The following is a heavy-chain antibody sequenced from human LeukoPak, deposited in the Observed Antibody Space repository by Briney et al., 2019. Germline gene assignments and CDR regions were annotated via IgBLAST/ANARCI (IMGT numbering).Heavy chain of an antibody. CDR1: GFTFSSSS. J-gene: IGHJ4*02. Sequence: PGGSLRLSCAASGFTFSSSSLSWVRQAPGKGLEWVSAISGSGGSTYYADSVKGRFTISRDNSKNTLYLQMNSLRAEDTAVYYCAKEGPVVVIATTTPYWGQGTLVTVSS. D-gene: IGHD2-21*01. CDR2: ISGSGGST. CDR3: AKEGPVVVIATTTPY. V-gene: IGHV3-23*01.